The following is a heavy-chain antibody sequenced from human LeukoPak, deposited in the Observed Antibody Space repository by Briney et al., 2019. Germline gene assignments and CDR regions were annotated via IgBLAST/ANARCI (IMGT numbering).Heavy chain of an antibody. CDR1: GYTFTSYG. J-gene: IGHJ4*02. D-gene: IGHD3-9*01. Sequence: ASVKVSCKASGYTFTSYGISWVRQAPGQGLEWMGWISANNGNTNYAQHLQGRVTMTTDSSTSTAYMELRSLRSDDTAVYYCARDEDTDILTGNERFDYWGQGTLVTVSS. V-gene: IGHV1-18*01. CDR3: ARDEDTDILTGNERFDY. CDR2: ISANNGNT.